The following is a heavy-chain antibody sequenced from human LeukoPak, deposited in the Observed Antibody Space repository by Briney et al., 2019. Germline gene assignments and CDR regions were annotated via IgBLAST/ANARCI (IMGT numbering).Heavy chain of an antibody. CDR2: ISSSSSTI. CDR3: ARVGGIAALRAFDI. CDR1: GFTFSSYS. J-gene: IGHJ3*02. V-gene: IGHV3-48*01. Sequence: GGSLGLSCAASGFTFSSYSMNWVRQAPGKGLEWVSYISSSSSTIYYADSVKGRFTISRDNAKNSLYLQMNSLRAEDTAVYYCARVGGIAALRAFDIWGQGTMVTVSS. D-gene: IGHD6-13*01.